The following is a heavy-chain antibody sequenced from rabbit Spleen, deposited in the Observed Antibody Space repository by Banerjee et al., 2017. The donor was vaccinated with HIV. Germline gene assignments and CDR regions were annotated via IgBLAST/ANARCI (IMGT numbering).Heavy chain of an antibody. D-gene: IGHD6-1*01. CDR2: IYAGSSGST. Sequence: QSLEESGGGLVKPGGTLTLTCKASGFSFSSGYDICWVRQAPGKGLEWIACIYAGSSGSTYYATWAKGRFTISKTSSTTVTLQMTSLTAADTATYFCAREVLYAAYAGFGDATIYYFDLWGQGTLVTVS. V-gene: IGHV1S40*01. CDR3: AREVLYAAYAGFGDATIYYFDL. CDR1: GFSFSSGYD. J-gene: IGHJ4*01.